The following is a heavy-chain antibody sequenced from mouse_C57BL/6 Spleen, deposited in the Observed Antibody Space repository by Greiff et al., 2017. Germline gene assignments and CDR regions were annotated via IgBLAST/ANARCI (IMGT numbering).Heavy chain of an antibody. D-gene: IGHD1-1*01. Sequence: VQLQQSGPELVKPGASVKIPCKASGYTFTDYNMDWVKQSHGKSLEWIGDINPNNGGTIYNQKFKGKATLTVDKSSSTAYMELRSLTSADTAVYYCARSLYYYGSSYWYFDVWGTGTTVTVSS. CDR2: INPNNGGT. J-gene: IGHJ1*03. V-gene: IGHV1-18*01. CDR3: ARSLYYYGSSYWYFDV. CDR1: GYTFTDYN.